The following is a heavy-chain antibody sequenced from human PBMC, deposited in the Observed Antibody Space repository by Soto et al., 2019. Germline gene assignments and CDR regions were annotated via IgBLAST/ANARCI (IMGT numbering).Heavy chain of an antibody. CDR2: IKSKSEGGST. CDR1: GFTFTSAW. CDR3: TSDQGGEVVVDY. V-gene: IGHV3-15*07. Sequence: EVQLVESGGGSVKPGGSLRISCAASGFTFTSAWMNWVRQAPGQGLEWVGRIKSKSEGGSTDYAAPVKGRFTISRDDSKTTLYLQMNSLKTEDTAVYYCTSDQGGEVVVDYWGQGTLVTVSS. D-gene: IGHD2-15*01. J-gene: IGHJ4*02.